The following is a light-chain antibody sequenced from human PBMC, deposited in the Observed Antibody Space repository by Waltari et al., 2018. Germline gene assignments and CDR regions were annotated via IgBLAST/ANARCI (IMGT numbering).Light chain of an antibody. CDR1: SSDVGGYNY. J-gene: IGLJ1*01. CDR2: DVS. CDR3: SSYTSSSHYV. Sequence: QSALTQPASVSGSPGQSITISCTGTSSDVGGYNYVSWYQQHPGTAPKLMIYDVSNRPSGVSNRFSGSKSGNTASLTISGLQAEDEADYYCSSYTSSSHYVFGTGTKVTVL. V-gene: IGLV2-14*03.